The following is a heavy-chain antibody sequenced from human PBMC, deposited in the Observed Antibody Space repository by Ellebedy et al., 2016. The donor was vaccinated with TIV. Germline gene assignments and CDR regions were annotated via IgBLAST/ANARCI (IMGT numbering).Heavy chain of an antibody. Sequence: GESLKISCAASGFTFSNHWMYWVRQAPGKGLLWISRIIGDGSTTSYADSVKGRFTISRDNAKNTLYLQLNSLGADDTAVYYCARDNGYKIDYWGQGTLVTVSS. J-gene: IGHJ4*02. CDR3: ARDNGYKIDY. D-gene: IGHD5-24*01. CDR2: IIGDGSTT. CDR1: GFTFSNHW. V-gene: IGHV3-74*01.